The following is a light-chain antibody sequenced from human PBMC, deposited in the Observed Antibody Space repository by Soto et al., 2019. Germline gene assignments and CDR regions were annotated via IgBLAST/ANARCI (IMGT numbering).Light chain of an antibody. J-gene: IGLJ1*01. CDR2: EVT. CDR1: SSDVGGYDY. Sequence: QSALTQPPSASGSPEQSVTISCTGTSSDVGGYDYVSWYQQHPGKAPKLMIYEVTIRPSGVSDRFSGSKSGNTASLTVSGLQAEDEADYYCSSYTGGNPSYVFGTGTQVSVL. V-gene: IGLV2-8*01. CDR3: SSYTGGNPSYV.